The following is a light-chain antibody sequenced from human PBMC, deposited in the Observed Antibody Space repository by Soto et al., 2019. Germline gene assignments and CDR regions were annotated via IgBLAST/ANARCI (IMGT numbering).Light chain of an antibody. Sequence: QSVLTQPPSASGSPGQSVTISCTGTSSDVGTHGYVSWYQQHAGKAPKLMIYDVTKRPSGVPDRFSGSKSANTASLTVSGLQAEDGADYYCMCYAGGNNWVFGGGTKPTVL. CDR3: MCYAGGNNWV. J-gene: IGLJ3*02. V-gene: IGLV2-8*01. CDR2: DVT. CDR1: SSDVGTHGY.